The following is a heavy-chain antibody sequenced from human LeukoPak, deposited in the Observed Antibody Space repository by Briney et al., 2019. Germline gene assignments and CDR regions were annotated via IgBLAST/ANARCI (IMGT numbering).Heavy chain of an antibody. D-gene: IGHD1-26*01. Sequence: ASVKVSCKVSGYTLTELSMHWVRQAPGKGLEWMGGFDPEDGETIYAQKFQGRVTMTEGTSTDTAYMELSSLRSEDTAVYYCATVNGSYTQGFDYWGQGTLVTVSS. V-gene: IGHV1-24*01. CDR2: FDPEDGET. CDR1: GYTLTELS. CDR3: ATVNGSYTQGFDY. J-gene: IGHJ4*02.